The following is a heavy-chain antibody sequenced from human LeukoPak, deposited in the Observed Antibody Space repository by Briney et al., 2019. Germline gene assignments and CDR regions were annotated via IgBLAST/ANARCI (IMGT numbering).Heavy chain of an antibody. V-gene: IGHV3-23*01. CDR3: AKGGFTGWFDP. D-gene: IGHD3-10*01. CDR2: ISAGGGST. J-gene: IGHJ5*02. CDR1: GFTFSSYA. Sequence: GASLRLSCAASGFTFSSYAMSWVRQAPGKGLEWVSAISAGGGSTYYADSVEGRFTISRDNSKNTLYLQMNSLRVEDTAVYNCAKGGFTGWFDPWGQGTLVTVSS.